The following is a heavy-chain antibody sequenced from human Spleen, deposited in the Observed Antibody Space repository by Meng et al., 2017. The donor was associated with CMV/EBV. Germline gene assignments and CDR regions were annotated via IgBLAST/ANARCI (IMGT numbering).Heavy chain of an antibody. CDR1: GGSFSGYY. Sequence: SETLSLTCAVYGGSFSGYYWSWIRQPPGKGLEWIGSIYYSGSTYYNPSLKSRVTISVDTSKNQFSLKLSSVTAADTAVYYCARGIVGAPFDYWGQGTLVTVSS. CDR3: ARGIVGAPFDY. J-gene: IGHJ4*02. CDR2: IYYSGST. D-gene: IGHD1-26*01. V-gene: IGHV4-34*01.